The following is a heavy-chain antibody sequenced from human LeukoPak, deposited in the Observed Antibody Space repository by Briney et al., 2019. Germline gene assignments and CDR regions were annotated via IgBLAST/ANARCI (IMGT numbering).Heavy chain of an antibody. V-gene: IGHV3-30-3*01. CDR3: ARDQVMYYFDY. Sequence: GGSLRLSCAASGFTFSSYAMHWDRQAPGKGLEWVAVISYDGSNKYYADSVKGRFTLTRDNSKNTLYLQMNSLRADDTAVYYCARDQVMYYFDYWGQGTLVTVSS. J-gene: IGHJ4*02. CDR1: GFTFSSYA. CDR2: ISYDGSNK.